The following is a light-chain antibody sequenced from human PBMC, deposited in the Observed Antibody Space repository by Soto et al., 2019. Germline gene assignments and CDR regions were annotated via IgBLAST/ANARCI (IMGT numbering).Light chain of an antibody. CDR1: QSLLHRNGKTY. Sequence: EIVMTQTPLSLSVTPGQPAYISCKCSQSLLHRNGKTYLCWYLQTTGQPTHPLIHEVSNRFSGVPDRFRGIGSGTDFTLIISRVEAEDVGVYYCMQNIYFPITFGQGTRLEIK. J-gene: IGKJ5*01. V-gene: IGKV2D-29*01. CDR2: EVS. CDR3: MQNIYFPIT.